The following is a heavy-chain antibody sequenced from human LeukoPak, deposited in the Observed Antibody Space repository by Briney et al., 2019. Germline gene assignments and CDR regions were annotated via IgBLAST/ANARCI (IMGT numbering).Heavy chain of an antibody. CDR3: ARGTGYSSGSAYYFDY. CDR2: TNHSGST. Sequence: SETLSLTCAVYGGSFSGYYWSWIRQPPGKGLEWIGETNHSGSTNYNPSLKSRVTISVDTSKNQFSLKLSSVTAADTAVYYCARGTGYSSGSAYYFDYWGQGTLVTVSS. J-gene: IGHJ4*02. D-gene: IGHD6-19*01. V-gene: IGHV4-34*01. CDR1: GGSFSGYY.